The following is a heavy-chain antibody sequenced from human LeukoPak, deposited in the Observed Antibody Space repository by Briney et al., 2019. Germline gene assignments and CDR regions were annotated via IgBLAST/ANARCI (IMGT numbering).Heavy chain of an antibody. D-gene: IGHD5-12*01. Sequence: SETLSLTCTVSGGSISSSSYYWGWIRQPPGKGLEWIGSIYYSGSTYYNPSLKSRVTISVDTSKNQFSLKLSSVTAADTAVYYCARLPDRDIVANSHLRWGQGTLVTVSS. V-gene: IGHV4-39*07. J-gene: IGHJ4*02. CDR2: IYYSGST. CDR3: ARLPDRDIVANSHLR. CDR1: GGSISSSSYY.